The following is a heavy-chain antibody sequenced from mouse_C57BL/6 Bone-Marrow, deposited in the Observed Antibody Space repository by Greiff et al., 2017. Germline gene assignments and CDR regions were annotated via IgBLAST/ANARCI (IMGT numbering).Heavy chain of an antibody. V-gene: IGHV1-69*02. D-gene: IGHD1-1*01. CDR2: IDPGDGDT. CDR1: GYTFTSYW. Sequence: QVQLQQSGAELVKPGASVKMSCKASGYTFTSYWMPWVKQRPGQGLEWIGEIDPGDGDTTYTQKFQGKATLTADKSSSTAYMQLSSLTSEASAVDYGAGSSGYVDLDYWGKGTTLTVSS. CDR3: AGSSGYVDLDY. J-gene: IGHJ2*01.